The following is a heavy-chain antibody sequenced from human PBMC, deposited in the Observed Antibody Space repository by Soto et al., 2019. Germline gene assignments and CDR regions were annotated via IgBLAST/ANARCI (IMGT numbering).Heavy chain of an antibody. D-gene: IGHD3-22*01. V-gene: IGHV1-46*01. Sequence: QVQLVQSGAEVKKPGASVKVSCKASGYTFTSYGISWVRQAPGQGLEWMGIINPSGGSTSYAQKFQGRVTMTRDTSTSTVYMELSSLRSEDTAVYYCARVRRYYDSSGYYYDYWGQGTLVTVSS. CDR1: GYTFTSYG. CDR3: ARVRRYYDSSGYYYDY. CDR2: INPSGGST. J-gene: IGHJ4*02.